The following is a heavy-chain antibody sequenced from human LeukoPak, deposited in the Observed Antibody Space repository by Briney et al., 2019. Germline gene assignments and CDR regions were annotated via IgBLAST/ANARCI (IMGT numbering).Heavy chain of an antibody. D-gene: IGHD5-24*01. J-gene: IGHJ6*02. CDR2: IKQDGSEK. CDR1: GFTFSTSW. Sequence: SGGSLRLSCAASGFTFSTSWMTWVRQAPGKGLEWVANIKQDGSEKYYVDSVKGRFAVSRDNSKNSLYLQMNSLRTEDTALYYCAKDIRDGYNQYYYYYGMDVWGQGTTVTVSS. V-gene: IGHV3-7*03. CDR3: AKDIRDGYNQYYYYYGMDV.